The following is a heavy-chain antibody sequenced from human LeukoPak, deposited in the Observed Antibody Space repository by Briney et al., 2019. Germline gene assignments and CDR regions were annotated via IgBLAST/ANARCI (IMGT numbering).Heavy chain of an antibody. Sequence: GGSLRLSCAASGFTFSSYAMSWVRQAPGKGLEWVSSISSTGSHLYYADSVRGRFTISRDNAKNSLYLQMISLRAEDTAVYYCARDLGFCSNSVCFTRFYLDSWGQGTLVTVSS. CDR2: ISSTGSHL. D-gene: IGHD2-8*01. CDR3: ARDLGFCSNSVCFTRFYLDS. J-gene: IGHJ4*02. CDR1: GFTFSSYA. V-gene: IGHV3-21*01.